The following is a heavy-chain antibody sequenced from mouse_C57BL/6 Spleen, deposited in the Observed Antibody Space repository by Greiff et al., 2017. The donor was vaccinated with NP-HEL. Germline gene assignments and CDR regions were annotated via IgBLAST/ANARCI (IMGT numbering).Heavy chain of an antibody. CDR1: GFTFSDYG. Sequence: EVKVVESGGGLVQPGGSLKLSCAASGFTFSDYGMAWVRQAPRKGPEWVAFISNLAYSIYYADTVTGRFTISRENAKNTLYLEMSSLRSEDTAMYYCARQDSSGYAGFAYWGQGTLVTVSA. V-gene: IGHV5-15*01. D-gene: IGHD3-2*02. CDR3: ARQDSSGYAGFAY. CDR2: ISNLAYSI. J-gene: IGHJ3*01.